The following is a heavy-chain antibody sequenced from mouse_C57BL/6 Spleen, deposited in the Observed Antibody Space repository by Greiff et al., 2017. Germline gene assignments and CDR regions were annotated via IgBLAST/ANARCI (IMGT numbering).Heavy chain of an antibody. V-gene: IGHV1-74*01. J-gene: IGHJ4*01. Sequence: VQLQQPGAELVKPGASVKVSCKASGYTFTSYWMHWVKQRPGQGLEWIGRIHPSDSDTTYNQKFKGKATLTVDKSSSTAYMQLSSLTSEDSAVYYCEISHYGNYSFLYYAMDYWGQGTSVTVSS. D-gene: IGHD2-1*01. CDR2: IHPSDSDT. CDR1: GYTFTSYW. CDR3: EISHYGNYSFLYYAMDY.